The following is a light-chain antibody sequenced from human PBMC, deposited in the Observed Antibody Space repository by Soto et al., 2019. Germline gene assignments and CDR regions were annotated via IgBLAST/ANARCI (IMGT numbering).Light chain of an antibody. V-gene: IGKV3-20*01. CDR1: QSVSSSY. Sequence: EIVLTQSPGTLSLSPGERATLSCRASQSVSSSYLAWYQPKPGQAPRLLIYAASSRATGIPDRFSGSGSGTDFTLPISRLEPEDFAEYYFQQYGSSPRTFGQWTKVEIK. J-gene: IGKJ1*01. CDR3: QQYGSSPRT. CDR2: AAS.